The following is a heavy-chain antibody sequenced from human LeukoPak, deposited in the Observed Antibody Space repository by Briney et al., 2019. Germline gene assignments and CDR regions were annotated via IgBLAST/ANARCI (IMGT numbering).Heavy chain of an antibody. CDR1: GFTFSTYE. V-gene: IGHV3-48*03. CDR2: TSSRSGSTI. D-gene: IGHD1-26*01. J-gene: IGHJ4*02. Sequence: GGSLRLSCAASGFTFSTYEMNWVRQAPGKGLEWVSYTSSRSGSTIYYADSVKGRFTISRDNAKNSLYLQMNSLRAEDTAVYYCARGGEATGDYWGQGTLVTVSS. CDR3: ARGGEATGDY.